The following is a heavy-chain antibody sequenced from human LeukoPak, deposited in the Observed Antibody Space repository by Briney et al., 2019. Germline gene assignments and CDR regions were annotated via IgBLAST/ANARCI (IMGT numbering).Heavy chain of an antibody. Sequence: ASVKVSCKASGYTFTSYGLSWVRQAPGQGLEWMGWISSYNGNTNYAQKFQGRVTMTRDTSTSTVYMELSSLRSEDTAVYYCARLSGSYYAGWFDPWGQGTLVTVSS. J-gene: IGHJ5*02. V-gene: IGHV1-18*01. CDR1: GYTFTSYG. D-gene: IGHD1-26*01. CDR2: ISSYNGNT. CDR3: ARLSGSYYAGWFDP.